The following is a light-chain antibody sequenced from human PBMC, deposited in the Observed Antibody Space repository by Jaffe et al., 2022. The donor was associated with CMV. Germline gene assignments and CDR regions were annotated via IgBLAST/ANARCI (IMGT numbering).Light chain of an antibody. J-gene: IGKJ1*01. CDR2: GAS. V-gene: IGKV3-20*01. Sequence: EIVLTQSPGTLSLSPGERATLSCWASQSVSSSYLAWYQQKPGQAPRLLIYGASSRATGIPDRFSGSGSGTDFTLTISRLEPEDFAVYHCQQYGNSPWTFGQGTKVEIK. CDR3: QQYGNSPWT. CDR1: QSVSSSY.